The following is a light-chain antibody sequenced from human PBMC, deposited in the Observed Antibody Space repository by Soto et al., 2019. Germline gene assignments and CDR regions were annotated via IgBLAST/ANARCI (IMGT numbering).Light chain of an antibody. CDR2: DVS. V-gene: IGLV2-14*01. Sequence: QSALTQPASVSGSPGQSITISCTGTSSDVGGYNYVSWYQQHPGKAPKLMIYDVSNRPSGVSNRFSGSKSGNTASLTISGLQAEDEADYYCSSYTRSSTLVFGGGTNLTVL. CDR3: SSYTRSSTLV. J-gene: IGLJ2*01. CDR1: SSDVGGYNY.